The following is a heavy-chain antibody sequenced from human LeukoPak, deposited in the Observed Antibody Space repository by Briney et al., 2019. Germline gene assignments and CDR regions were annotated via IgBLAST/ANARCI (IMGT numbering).Heavy chain of an antibody. Sequence: SETLSLTCTVSGDSFTSVTDYWAWIRQPPGKGLEWIATGDYSGGTYYNPSLESRVAISADMSKNQIPLKLTSVTGADTAVYYCAGERGEEYSSGWYKTNFFDNWGQGIRVTVSS. CDR3: AGERGEEYSSGWYKTNFFDN. D-gene: IGHD6-19*01. CDR1: GDSFTSVTDY. V-gene: IGHV4-39*06. CDR2: GDYSGGT. J-gene: IGHJ4*02.